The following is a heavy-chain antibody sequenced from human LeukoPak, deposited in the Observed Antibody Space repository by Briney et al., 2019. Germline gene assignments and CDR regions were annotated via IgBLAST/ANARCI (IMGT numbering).Heavy chain of an antibody. D-gene: IGHD3-3*01. J-gene: IGHJ4*02. CDR3: ARDGKGVRFSEWHQDH. V-gene: IGHV1-2*02. CDR1: GYTFTGYY. Sequence: EASVKVSCKASGYTFTGYYMHWVRQAPGQGLEWMGWINPNSGGTNYAQKFQGRVTMTRDTSISTAYMELSRLRSDDTAVYYCARDGKGVRFSEWHQDHWGQGTLVTVSS. CDR2: INPNSGGT.